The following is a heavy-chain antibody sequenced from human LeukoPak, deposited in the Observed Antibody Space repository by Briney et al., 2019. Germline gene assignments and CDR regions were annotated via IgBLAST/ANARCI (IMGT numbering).Heavy chain of an antibody. Sequence: GGSLRLSCAASGFTFSNYWMTWVRQAPGKGMEWVAIIEKDGSEILYVDSVKGRFTISRDNAKNSLYLQMNSLRAEDTAVYYCAAGAGWLIDWWGQGTLVTVSS. V-gene: IGHV3-7*01. CDR2: IEKDGSEI. J-gene: IGHJ4*02. CDR1: GFTFSNYW. CDR3: AAGAGWLIDW. D-gene: IGHD6-19*01.